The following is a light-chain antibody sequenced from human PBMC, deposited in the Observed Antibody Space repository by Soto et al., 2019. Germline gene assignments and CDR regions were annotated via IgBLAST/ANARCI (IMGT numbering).Light chain of an antibody. J-gene: IGKJ5*01. V-gene: IGKV3-11*01. Sequence: ETVMTQSAVTLSVSPGDTATLSCRASQSVSSRYLAWYQQKPGQAPRLLIYVASNRATGVPARFSGSGSGTDFTLTISSLEPEDFAVYYCQQRSSWPPTFGQGTRLEIK. CDR1: QSVSSRY. CDR3: QQRSSWPPT. CDR2: VAS.